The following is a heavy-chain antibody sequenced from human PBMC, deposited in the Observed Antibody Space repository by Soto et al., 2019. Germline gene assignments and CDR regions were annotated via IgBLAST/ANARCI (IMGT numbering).Heavy chain of an antibody. J-gene: IGHJ6*03. D-gene: IGHD4-17*01. CDR1: GFTVNSNY. CDR2: IYSGGST. CDR3: ARSPLRSYHMDV. Sequence: GGSLRLSCAASGFTVNSNYMNWVRQAPGKGLEWVSVIYSGGSTYYADSLKGRFTISRDIPENTVHLQMNSLRAEDTAVYYCARSPLRSYHMDVWGKGTTVTVSS. V-gene: IGHV3-66*01.